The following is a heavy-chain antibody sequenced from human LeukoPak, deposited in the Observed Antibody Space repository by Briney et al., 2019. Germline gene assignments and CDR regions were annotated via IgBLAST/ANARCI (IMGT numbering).Heavy chain of an antibody. CDR2: IKSKTDGGTT. V-gene: IGHV3-15*01. Sequence: GGSLRLSCAASGFIFSNAWMSWVRQAPGKGLEWVGRIKSKTDGGTTDYAAPVKGRFTISRDDSKNTLYLQMNSLRAEDTAVYYCARAYYYDVSVTPDYWGQGTLVTVSS. CDR1: GFIFSNAW. D-gene: IGHD3-22*01. J-gene: IGHJ4*02. CDR3: ARAYYYDVSVTPDY.